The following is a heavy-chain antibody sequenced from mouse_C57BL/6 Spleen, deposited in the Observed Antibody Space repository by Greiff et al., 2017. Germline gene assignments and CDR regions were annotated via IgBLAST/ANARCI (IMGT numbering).Heavy chain of an antibody. V-gene: IGHV1-7*01. CDR3: SRSYYGSSPLDY. CDR1: GYTFTSYW. Sequence: QVQLQQSGAELAKPGASVKLSCKASGYTFTSYWMHWVKQRPGQGLEWIGYINPSSGYTKYNQKFKDKDTLTADKSSSTAYMQLSSLTYEDSAVYYCSRSYYGSSPLDYWGKGTTLTVSS. CDR2: INPSSGYT. D-gene: IGHD1-1*01. J-gene: IGHJ2*01.